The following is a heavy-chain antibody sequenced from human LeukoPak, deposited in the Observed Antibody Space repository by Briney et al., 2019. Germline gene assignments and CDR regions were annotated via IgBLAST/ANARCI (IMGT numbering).Heavy chain of an antibody. CDR3: AKGVRITMVRGAFDI. D-gene: IGHD3-10*01. Sequence: PGGSLRLSCAASGFPFSNYWMSWVRQAPGKGLEWVANIKQDGGEKYYVDSVKGRFTTSRDNAKNSLYLQMNSLRAEDTALYYCAKGVRITMVRGAFDIWGQGTMVTVSS. CDR2: IKQDGGEK. J-gene: IGHJ3*02. CDR1: GFPFSNYW. V-gene: IGHV3-7*03.